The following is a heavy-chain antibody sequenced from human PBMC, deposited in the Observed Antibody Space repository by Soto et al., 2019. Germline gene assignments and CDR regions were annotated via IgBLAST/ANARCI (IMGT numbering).Heavy chain of an antibody. V-gene: IGHV1-18*01. Sequence: QAQLVQSGSEVKKPGASVKVSCKASGYSFTDFGVNWVRQAPGQGLEWLGWISAYNGNRVYAQSFQGRLTVTTDTNRDTSFLELTDLRSDDTAIYYCARRHDLLTGWKFGVWGQGTLVTVSS. CDR2: ISAYNGNR. D-gene: IGHD3-16*01. CDR1: GYSFTDFG. CDR3: ARRHDLLTGWKFGV. J-gene: IGHJ4*02.